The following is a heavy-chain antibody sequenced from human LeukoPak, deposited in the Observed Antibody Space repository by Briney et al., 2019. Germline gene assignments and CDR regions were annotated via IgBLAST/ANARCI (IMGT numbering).Heavy chain of an antibody. CDR1: GFTFSSYA. D-gene: IGHD2-2*01. J-gene: IGHJ4*02. CDR3: AKVGPGYCSSTSCYVADY. CDR2: ISGSGGST. Sequence: GGSLGLSCAASGFTFSSYAMSWVRQAPGKGLEWVSAISGSGGSTYYADSVKGRFTISRDNSKNTLYLQMNSLRAEDTAVYYCAKVGPGYCSSTSCYVADYWGQGTLVTVSS. V-gene: IGHV3-23*01.